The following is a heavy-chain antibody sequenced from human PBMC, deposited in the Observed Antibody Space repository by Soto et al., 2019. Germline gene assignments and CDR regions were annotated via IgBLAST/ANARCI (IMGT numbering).Heavy chain of an antibody. Sequence: QVQLQQWGAGLLKPSETLSLTCAVYGGSFSGYYWSWIRQPPGKGLEWIGEINHSGSTNYNPSLKSRVTISVDTSKNQFSLKLSSVTAADTAVYYCARKLVIAAAGKGNWFHPWGQGTLVTVSS. CDR1: GGSFSGYY. D-gene: IGHD6-13*01. CDR3: ARKLVIAAAGKGNWFHP. V-gene: IGHV4-34*01. J-gene: IGHJ5*02. CDR2: INHSGST.